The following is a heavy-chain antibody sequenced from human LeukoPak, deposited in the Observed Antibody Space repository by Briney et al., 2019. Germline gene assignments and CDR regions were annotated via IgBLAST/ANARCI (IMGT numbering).Heavy chain of an antibody. CDR3: ARDRRSMDV. Sequence: SETLSLTCTVSGGSISSSSYYWGWIRQPPGKGLEWIGSIYYSGSTYYNPSLKSRVTISVDTSKNQFSLKLSSVTAADTAVYYCARDRRSMDVWGQGTTVTVSS. CDR1: GGSISSSSYY. V-gene: IGHV4-39*07. J-gene: IGHJ6*02. CDR2: IYYSGST.